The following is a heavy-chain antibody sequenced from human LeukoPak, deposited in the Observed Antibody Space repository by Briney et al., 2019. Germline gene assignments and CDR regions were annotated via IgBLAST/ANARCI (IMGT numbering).Heavy chain of an antibody. CDR1: GYSISSGYY. Sequence: SETLSLTCAVSGYSISSGYYWGWIRQPPGKGLEWIGSMYHNRGTYYNPSLKSRVTISMDTSKNQFSLRLSSVTAADTAVYYCASYYASGVSAYDYFGMDVWGKGTTVTVSS. J-gene: IGHJ6*04. CDR2: MYHNRGT. CDR3: ASYYASGVSAYDYFGMDV. V-gene: IGHV4-38-2*01. D-gene: IGHD3-10*01.